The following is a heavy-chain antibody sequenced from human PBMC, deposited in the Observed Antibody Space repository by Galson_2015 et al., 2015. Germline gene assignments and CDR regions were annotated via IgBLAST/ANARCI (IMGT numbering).Heavy chain of an antibody. V-gene: IGHV3-53*01. CDR1: GFTVSSNY. CDR3: ARDYSPDSGYDSYYYGMDV. CDR2: IYSGGST. Sequence: SLRLSCAASGFTVSSNYMSWVRQAPGKGLEWVSVIYSGGSTYYADSVKGRFTISRDNSKNTLYLQMNSLRAEDTAVYYCARDYSPDSGYDSYYYGMDVWGQGTTVTVSS. J-gene: IGHJ6*02. D-gene: IGHD5-12*01.